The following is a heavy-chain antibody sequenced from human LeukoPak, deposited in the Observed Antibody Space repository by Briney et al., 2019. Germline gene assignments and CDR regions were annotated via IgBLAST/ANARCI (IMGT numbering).Heavy chain of an antibody. CDR1: GGSISSASYF. D-gene: IGHD2-2*01. CDR2: IYYSGST. Sequence: SETLSLTCTVSGGSISSASYFWGWIRQPPGKGLEWIGTIYYSGSTYYNASLKSRVTISVDTSKNQFSLKLSSVTAADTAVYYCARGGARTRYQLLNNWFDPWGQGTLVTVSS. J-gene: IGHJ5*02. V-gene: IGHV4-39*07. CDR3: ARGGARTRYQLLNNWFDP.